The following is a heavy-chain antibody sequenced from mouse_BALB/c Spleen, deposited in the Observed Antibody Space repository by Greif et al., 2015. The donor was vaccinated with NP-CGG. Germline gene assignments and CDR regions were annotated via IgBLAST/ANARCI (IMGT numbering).Heavy chain of an antibody. CDR3: TGFGYYGSSYTY. J-gene: IGHJ3*01. CDR2: IGSGGSYT. Sequence: EVQLVESGGGLVKPGGSLKLSCAASGFTFSSYTMSWVRQTPEKRLEWVATIGSGGSYTYYPDSVKGRFTISRDNAKNTLYLQMSSLKSEDTAMYYCTGFGYYGSSYTYWGQGTLVTVSA. CDR1: GFTFSSYT. V-gene: IGHV5-6-4*01. D-gene: IGHD1-1*01.